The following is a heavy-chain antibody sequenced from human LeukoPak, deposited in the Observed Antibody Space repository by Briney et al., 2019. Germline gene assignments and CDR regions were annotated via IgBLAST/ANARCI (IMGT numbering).Heavy chain of an antibody. D-gene: IGHD3-22*01. Sequence: PGGSLRLSCAASGFTFSTYLMHWVRQAPGKGLVWVSRINTDGSITTYADSVKGRFTISRDNAKNTLYLQMNSLRDEDTAVYYCARDPDYYDSSGSAFDIWGQGTMVTVPS. CDR2: INTDGSIT. CDR3: ARDPDYYDSSGSAFDI. V-gene: IGHV3-74*01. J-gene: IGHJ3*02. CDR1: GFTFSTYL.